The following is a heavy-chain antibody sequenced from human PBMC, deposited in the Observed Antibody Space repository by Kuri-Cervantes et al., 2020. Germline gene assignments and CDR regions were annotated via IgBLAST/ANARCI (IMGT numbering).Heavy chain of an antibody. V-gene: IGHV3-9*01. CDR2: VTWNSGSI. CDR3: AKGSYFSDY. Sequence: SLKISCAASGFTFDDYAMHWVRQAPGKGLEWVSSVTWNSGSIGYADSVRGRFTISRDNAKNSLYLQMNSLRAEDTAVYYCAKGSYFSDYWGQGTLVTVSS. J-gene: IGHJ4*02. CDR1: GFTFDDYA. D-gene: IGHD1-26*01.